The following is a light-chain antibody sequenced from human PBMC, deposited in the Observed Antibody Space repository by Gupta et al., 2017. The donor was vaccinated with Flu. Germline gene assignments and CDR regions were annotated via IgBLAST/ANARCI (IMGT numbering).Light chain of an antibody. CDR3: CSYAGSSTWV. CDR2: EAS. V-gene: IGLV2-23*01. CDR1: SSDVGSYNL. Sequence: QSALTQSASVSGSPGQSITISCTGTSSDVGSYNLVSWYQQHPGKAPKLMIYEASKRPSGVSDRFSGSKSGNTASVTISGLQAEDGADYYCCSYAGSSTWVFGGGTKLTVL. J-gene: IGLJ3*02.